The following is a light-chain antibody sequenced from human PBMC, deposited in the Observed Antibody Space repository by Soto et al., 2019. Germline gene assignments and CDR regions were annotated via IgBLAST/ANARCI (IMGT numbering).Light chain of an antibody. CDR1: QTIASN. CDR3: QQYHNWPPQYT. Sequence: EIVMTQSPASLSVSPGDGATLSCRASQTIASNLAWYQKKPGQGPRLLIHGASTRAAGVPARFSGSGSGPDFALTISSLQSEDFAVYYCQQYHNWPPQYTFGQGTKLQIK. J-gene: IGKJ2*01. CDR2: GAS. V-gene: IGKV3-15*01.